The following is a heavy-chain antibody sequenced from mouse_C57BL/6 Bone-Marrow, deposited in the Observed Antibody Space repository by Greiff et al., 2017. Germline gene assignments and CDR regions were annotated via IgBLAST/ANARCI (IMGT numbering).Heavy chain of an antibody. CDR2: IRSKSNNYAT. V-gene: IGHV10-1*01. CDR1: GFSFNTYA. Sequence: EVKLVESGGGLVQPKGSLKLSCAASGFSFNTYAMNWVRQAPGKGLEWVARIRSKSNNYATYYDDSVKDRFTISRDDSESMLYLQMNNLKTEDTAMYYCVRQGYYYAMDDWGPGTTVTVSS. CDR3: VRQGYYYAMDD. J-gene: IGHJ4*01.